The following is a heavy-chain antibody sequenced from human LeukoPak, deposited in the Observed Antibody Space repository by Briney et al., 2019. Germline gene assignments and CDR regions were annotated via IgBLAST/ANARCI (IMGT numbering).Heavy chain of an antibody. CDR1: GFTFSSYE. Sequence: PGGSLRLSCAASGFTFSSYEMNWVRQAPGKGLEWVSYISNNARTTYHADSVKGRFTISRDNAKNSLFLQMNSLRAEDTAVYYCARWNNPSSSWGGHFDFWGQGTLVTVSS. D-gene: IGHD6-13*01. CDR3: ARWNNPSSSWGGHFDF. V-gene: IGHV3-48*03. CDR2: ISNNARTT. J-gene: IGHJ4*02.